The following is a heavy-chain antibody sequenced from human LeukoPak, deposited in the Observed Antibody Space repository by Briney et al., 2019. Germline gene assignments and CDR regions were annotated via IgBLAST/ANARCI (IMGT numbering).Heavy chain of an antibody. CDR2: INPNSGGT. CDR3: ARDNSVGDIAWWFDP. J-gene: IGHJ5*02. D-gene: IGHD3-16*02. V-gene: IGHV1-2*02. CDR1: GYTFTGYY. Sequence: ASVKVSCKASGYTFTGYYMHWVRQAPGQGLEWMGWINPNSGGTNYAQKFQGRVTMTRDTSISTAYMELSRLRSDDTAVYYCARDNSVGDIAWWFDPWGQGTLVTVSS.